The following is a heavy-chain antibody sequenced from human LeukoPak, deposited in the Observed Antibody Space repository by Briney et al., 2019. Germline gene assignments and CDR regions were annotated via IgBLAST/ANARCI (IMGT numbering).Heavy chain of an antibody. V-gene: IGHV1-2*02. CDR2: INPNSGGT. D-gene: IGHD6-13*01. CDR3: ARGAAAGILRNWYFDL. Sequence: ASVKVSCKASGYAFTAYYMHWVRQAPGQGLECMGWINPNSGGTNYVQKFQGRVTMTRDTSISKAYLELSSLRSDDTAVYYCARGAAAGILRNWYFDLWGRGTLVTVSS. J-gene: IGHJ2*01. CDR1: GYAFTAYY.